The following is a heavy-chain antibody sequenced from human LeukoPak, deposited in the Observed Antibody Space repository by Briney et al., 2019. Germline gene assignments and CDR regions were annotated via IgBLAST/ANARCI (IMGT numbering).Heavy chain of an antibody. V-gene: IGHV1-2*06. CDR2: INPNSGGT. J-gene: IGHJ5*02. Sequence: ASVKVSCKASGYTFTCYYMHWVRQAPGQGLEWMGRINPNSGGTNYAQKFQGRVTMTRDTSISTAYMELSRLRSDDTAVYYCARDPELRFLEWFGWFDPWGQGTLVTVSS. CDR3: ARDPELRFLEWFGWFDP. D-gene: IGHD3-3*01. CDR1: GYTFTCYY.